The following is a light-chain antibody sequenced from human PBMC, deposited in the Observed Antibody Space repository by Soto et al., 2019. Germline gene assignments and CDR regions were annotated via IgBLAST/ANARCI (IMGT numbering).Light chain of an antibody. CDR2: GAS. CDR3: QQLNSFPIP. Sequence: IQLTQSPSSLSASVGDRVTITCRASQGISSFLAWYQQKPGKAPKLLIYGASTLQSGVPSRFSGSGSGTDFTLTIGSLQPEDFTTYYCQQLNSFPIPFGPGTKVEIK. CDR1: QGISSF. J-gene: IGKJ3*01. V-gene: IGKV1-9*01.